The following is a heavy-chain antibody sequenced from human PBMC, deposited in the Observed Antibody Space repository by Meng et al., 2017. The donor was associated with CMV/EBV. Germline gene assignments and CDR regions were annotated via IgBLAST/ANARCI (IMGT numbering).Heavy chain of an antibody. CDR3: ARDSSGWYPHFDY. D-gene: IGHD6-19*01. Sequence: LQASGPGLVKPSETLSLPCPVSGGSISIYYWSWIRQPAGKRLEWIGRIYTSGSTNYNPSLKSRVTMSVDTSKNQFSLKLSSVTAADTAVYYCARDSSGWYPHFDYWGQGTLVTVSS. CDR2: IYTSGST. CDR1: GGSISIYY. J-gene: IGHJ4*02. V-gene: IGHV4-4*07.